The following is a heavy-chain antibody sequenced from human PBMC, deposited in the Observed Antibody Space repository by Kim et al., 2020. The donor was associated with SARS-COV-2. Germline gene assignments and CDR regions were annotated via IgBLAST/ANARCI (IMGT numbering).Heavy chain of an antibody. J-gene: IGHJ4*02. Sequence: SYAQKFQGRVTMTRDTSTSTGYMELSSLRSEDTAVYYCARGASGDYHDYWGQGTLVTVSS. D-gene: IGHD4-17*01. V-gene: IGHV1-46*01. CDR3: ARGASGDYHDY.